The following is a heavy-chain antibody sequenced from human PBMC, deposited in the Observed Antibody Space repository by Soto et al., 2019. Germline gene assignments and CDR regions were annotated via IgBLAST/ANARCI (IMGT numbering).Heavy chain of an antibody. Sequence: EVQLVESGGGLVQTGGSLRLSCAASGFTVSSKYMSWVRQAPGKGLEWVSVIYSGGSAYYADSVKGRFTISRDNSKNTLYLQMNSLRAEDTAVYYCARHGYSYGGGYFDYWGQGTLITVSS. V-gene: IGHV3-66*04. J-gene: IGHJ4*02. D-gene: IGHD5-18*01. CDR2: IYSGGSA. CDR3: ARHGYSYGGGYFDY. CDR1: GFTVSSKY.